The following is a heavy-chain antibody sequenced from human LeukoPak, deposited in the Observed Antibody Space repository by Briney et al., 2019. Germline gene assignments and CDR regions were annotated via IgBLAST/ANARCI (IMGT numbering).Heavy chain of an antibody. CDR3: ARHLSSGSGNYHFDY. CDR2: VYPGDSDT. D-gene: IGHD3-10*01. J-gene: IGHJ4*02. CDR1: GYSFANHW. V-gene: IGHV5-51*01. Sequence: GESLKISCMGSGYSFANHWIGWVRQMPGKGLEWMGIVYPGDSDTRYSPSFQGQVTMSADKSISTAYLQWSSLKASDTAMYFCARHLSSGSGNYHFDYWGQGTLVTVSS.